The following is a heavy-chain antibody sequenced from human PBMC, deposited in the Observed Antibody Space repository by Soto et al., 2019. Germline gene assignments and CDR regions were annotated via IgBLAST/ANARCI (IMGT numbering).Heavy chain of an antibody. D-gene: IGHD3-10*01. CDR3: AGVRGINVFDY. V-gene: IGHV4-59*06. CDR1: GGSISSYY. J-gene: IGHJ4*02. Sequence: PSETLSLTCTVSGGSISSYYWSWIRQPPGKGLEWIGYIYYSGSTYYNPSLKSRVTISVDTSKNQFSLKLSSVTAADTAVYYCAGVRGINVFDYWGQGTLVTVSS. CDR2: IYYSGST.